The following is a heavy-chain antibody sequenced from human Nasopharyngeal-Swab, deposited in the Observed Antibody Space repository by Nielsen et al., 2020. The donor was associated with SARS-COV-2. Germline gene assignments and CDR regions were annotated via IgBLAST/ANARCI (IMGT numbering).Heavy chain of an antibody. D-gene: IGHD6-6*01. CDR1: GFTFSSYS. CDR3: AREPAARPPAPDYYYYYGMDV. J-gene: IGHJ6*02. CDR2: ISSSSSTI. Sequence: GGSLRLSCAASGFTFSSYSMNWVRQAPGKGLEWVSYISSSSSTIYYADSVKGRFTISRDYAKNSLYLQMNSLRDEDTAVYYCAREPAARPPAPDYYYYYGMDVWGQGATVTVSS. V-gene: IGHV3-48*02.